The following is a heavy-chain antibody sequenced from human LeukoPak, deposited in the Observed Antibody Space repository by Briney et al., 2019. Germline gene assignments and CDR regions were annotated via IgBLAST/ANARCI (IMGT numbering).Heavy chain of an antibody. CDR2: INSDGSRT. CDR3: ARASSGSSYYYMDV. CDR1: GFTFSSYW. J-gene: IGHJ6*03. V-gene: IGHV3-74*01. Sequence: GGSLRLSCAAPGFTFSSYWMHWVRQAPGKGLGWVSRINSDGSRTSYADSAKGRFTNSRDNAKNTLYLQMKSLRAEDTAVYYCARASSGSSYYYMDVWGKGTTVTVSS. D-gene: IGHD3-22*01.